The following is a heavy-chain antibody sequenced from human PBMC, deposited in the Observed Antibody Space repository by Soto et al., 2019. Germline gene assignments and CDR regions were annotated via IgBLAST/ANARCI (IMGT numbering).Heavy chain of an antibody. Sequence: GGSLRLSCAASGFTFSSYGMHWVRQAPGKGLEWVAVIWYDGSNKYYADSVKGRFTISRDNSKNTLYLQMNSLRAEDTAVYYCARLGFNYDFLSGYYNVHHYYGIDVWGQGTTVTVSS. CDR1: GFTFSSYG. CDR2: IWYDGSNK. CDR3: ARLGFNYDFLSGYYNVHHYYGIDV. J-gene: IGHJ6*02. V-gene: IGHV3-33*01. D-gene: IGHD3-3*01.